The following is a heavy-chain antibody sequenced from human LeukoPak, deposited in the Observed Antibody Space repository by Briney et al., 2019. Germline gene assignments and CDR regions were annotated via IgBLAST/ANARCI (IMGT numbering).Heavy chain of an antibody. V-gene: IGHV3-30*02. Sequence: GGSLRLSCAASGFTFSNCGMHWVRQAPGKGLEWVAFIRYDGSNKYYADSVKGRFTISRDNSKNTLYLQMNSLRGEDTAVYYCAKDPTPAAMDAFDIWGQGTMVTVSP. CDR1: GFTFSNCG. CDR3: AKDPTPAAMDAFDI. J-gene: IGHJ3*02. CDR2: IRYDGSNK. D-gene: IGHD5-18*01.